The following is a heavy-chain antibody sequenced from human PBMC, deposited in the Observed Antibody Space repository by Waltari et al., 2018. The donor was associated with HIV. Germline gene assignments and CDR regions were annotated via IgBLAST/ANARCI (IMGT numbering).Heavy chain of an antibody. V-gene: IGHV4-39*02. J-gene: IGHJ4*02. D-gene: IGHD1-26*01. CDR2: CYYGGST. CDR1: GGPIISRRYY. CDR3: AREGEGAPAQVY. Sequence: QLQLQESGQGLVKPSEPMSLTCNVTGGPIISRRYYWRWIRLPPGKGVEWIGSCYYGGSTYYNPSLTIRVTISVDASKNQFSLKLSSVTAADTAVYFCAREGEGAPAQVYWVRGALVTVSS.